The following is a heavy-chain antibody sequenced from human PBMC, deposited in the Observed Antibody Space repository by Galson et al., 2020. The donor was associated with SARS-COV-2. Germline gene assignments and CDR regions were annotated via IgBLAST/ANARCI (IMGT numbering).Heavy chain of an antibody. CDR3: ARLPALGGPYVYCYMDV. CDR1: GYSFTNYW. V-gene: IGHV5-51*01. J-gene: IGHJ6*03. Sequence: GESLKISCKGSGYSFTNYWIGWVRQMPGKGLEWMGVIYPADSNTKYSPSFQGQVPISADMSITPAYLQWSSLKASDTAIYYCARLPALGGPYVYCYMDVWGKGTTVTVSS. CDR2: IYPADSNT. D-gene: IGHD3-10*01.